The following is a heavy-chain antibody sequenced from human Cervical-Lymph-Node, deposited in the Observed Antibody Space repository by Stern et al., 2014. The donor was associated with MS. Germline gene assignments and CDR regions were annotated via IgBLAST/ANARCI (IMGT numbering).Heavy chain of an antibody. V-gene: IGHV3-53*01. CDR1: GFSVSSNY. CDR2: IYSDGAT. CDR3: ARDATILGAGNYFDY. Sequence: VRLVESGGGLIQPGGSLRLSCAASGFSVSSNYMTWVRQAPGKGLEWVSLIYSDGATYYADSVKGRFTISRDDSKNTLYLQMNSLRAEDTAVYYCARDATILGAGNYFDYWGQGTLVTVSS. J-gene: IGHJ4*02. D-gene: IGHD1-1*01.